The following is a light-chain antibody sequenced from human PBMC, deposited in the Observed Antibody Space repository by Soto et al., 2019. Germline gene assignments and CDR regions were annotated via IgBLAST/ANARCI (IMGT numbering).Light chain of an antibody. CDR1: QSVSSY. CDR3: HQRINWPRIT. J-gene: IGKJ5*01. V-gene: IGKV3-11*01. Sequence: EIVLTQSPATLSLSPGGRATLSCRASQSVSSYLAWYQQKPDQAPRLLIYDASSRATGIPARFSGSGSGTDFTLTISSLEPEDFAVYYCHQRINWPRITFGQGTRLEIK. CDR2: DAS.